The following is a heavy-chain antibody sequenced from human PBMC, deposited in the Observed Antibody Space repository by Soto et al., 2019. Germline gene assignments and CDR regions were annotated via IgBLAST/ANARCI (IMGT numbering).Heavy chain of an antibody. J-gene: IGHJ3*02. D-gene: IGHD3-10*01. CDR2: IYHSGST. V-gene: IGHV4-30-2*01. Sequence: PSETLSLTCAVSGGSISSGGYSWSWIRQPPGKGLEWIGYIYHSGSTYYNPSLKSRVTISVDRSKNQFSLKLSSVTAADTAVYYCAKGDPGSYSNAFDIWGQGTMVTVS. CDR3: AKGDPGSYSNAFDI. CDR1: GGSISSGGYS.